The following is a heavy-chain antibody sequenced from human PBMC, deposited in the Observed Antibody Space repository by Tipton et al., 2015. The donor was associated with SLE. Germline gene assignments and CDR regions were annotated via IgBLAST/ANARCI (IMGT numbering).Heavy chain of an antibody. V-gene: IGHV3-7*01. CDR2: IKQDGSEK. CDR3: AKSQGKMIVGDAFDI. J-gene: IGHJ3*02. D-gene: IGHD3-22*01. CDR1: GFTFSNAW. Sequence: GSLRPSCAASGFTFSNAWMSWVRQAPGKGLEWVANIKQDGSEKYYVDSVKGRFTISRDNAKNSLYLQMNSLRAEDTAVYYCAKSQGKMIVGDAFDIWGQGTMVTVSS.